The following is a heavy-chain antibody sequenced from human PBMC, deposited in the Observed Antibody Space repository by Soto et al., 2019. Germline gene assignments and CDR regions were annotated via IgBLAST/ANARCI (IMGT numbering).Heavy chain of an antibody. Sequence: SETLSLTCTVSDGSISSYYWSWIRQPPGKGLEWIGYIYYSGSTNYNPSLKSRVTISVDTSKNQFSLKLSSVTAADTAVYYCARLYSSSENFDYWGQGTLVTVSS. V-gene: IGHV4-59*01. J-gene: IGHJ4*02. D-gene: IGHD6-6*01. CDR1: DGSISSYY. CDR3: ARLYSSSENFDY. CDR2: IYYSGST.